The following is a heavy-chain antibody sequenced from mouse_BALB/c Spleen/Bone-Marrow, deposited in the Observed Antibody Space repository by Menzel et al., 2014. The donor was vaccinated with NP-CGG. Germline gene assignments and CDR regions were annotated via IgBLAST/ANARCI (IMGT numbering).Heavy chain of an antibody. Sequence: EVHLVESGGGLVQPGGSRKLSCAASGFTFSSFGMHWVRQAPEKGLEWVAYISSGSSTIYYADTVKGRFTISRDNPKNTLFLQMTSLRSEDTAMYYCARSLLLRPDYWCQGTTLTVSS. J-gene: IGHJ2*01. D-gene: IGHD1-1*01. CDR3: ARSLLLRPDY. V-gene: IGHV5-17*02. CDR1: GFTFSSFG. CDR2: ISSGSSTI.